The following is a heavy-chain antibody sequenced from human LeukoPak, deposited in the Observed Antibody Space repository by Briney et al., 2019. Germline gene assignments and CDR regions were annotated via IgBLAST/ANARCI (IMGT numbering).Heavy chain of an antibody. CDR3: AKHEIGVVIHPFDY. CDR1: GLTFSSYA. V-gene: IGHV3-23*01. Sequence: GGSLRLSCAASGLTFSSYAMSWVRQAPGKGLEWVSAISGSGGSTYYADSVKGRFTISRDNSKNTLYLQMNSLRAEDTAVYYCAKHEIGVVIHPFDYWGQGNLVTVSS. CDR2: ISGSGGST. D-gene: IGHD3-3*01. J-gene: IGHJ4*02.